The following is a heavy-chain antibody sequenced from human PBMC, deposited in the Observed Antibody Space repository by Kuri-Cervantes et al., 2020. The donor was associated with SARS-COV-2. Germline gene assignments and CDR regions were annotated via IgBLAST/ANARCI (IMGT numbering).Heavy chain of an antibody. CDR1: GCTFSRYA. D-gene: IGHD2-8*01. CDR3: ARSRLTGYYYYGMDV. J-gene: IGHJ6*02. Sequence: SVKVSCKASGCTFSRYALNWVRQAPGQGLEWMGGIIPIFATSNYAQKFQGRVTITADESTSTAYMELSSLRSEDTAVYYCARSRLTGYYYYGMDVWGQGTTVTVSS. CDR2: IIPIFATS. V-gene: IGHV1-69*13.